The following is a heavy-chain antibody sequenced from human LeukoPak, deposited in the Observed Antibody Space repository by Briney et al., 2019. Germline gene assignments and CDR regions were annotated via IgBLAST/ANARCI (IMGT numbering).Heavy chain of an antibody. CDR3: ARSYYDILTGYYPGPY. D-gene: IGHD3-9*01. CDR1: GYTFTSYG. Sequence: ASVKVSCKASGYTFTSYGISWVRQAPGQRLEWMGWISAYNGNTNYAQKLQGRVTMTTDTSTSTAYMELRSLRSDDTAVYYCARSYYDILTGYYPGPYWGQGTLVTVSS. J-gene: IGHJ4*02. V-gene: IGHV1-18*01. CDR2: ISAYNGNT.